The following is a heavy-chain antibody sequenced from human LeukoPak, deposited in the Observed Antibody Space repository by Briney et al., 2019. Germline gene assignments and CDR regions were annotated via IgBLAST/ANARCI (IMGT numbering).Heavy chain of an antibody. V-gene: IGHV3-53*01. Sequence: PEGSLRLSCAASGFTVSSNDMSWVRQAPGKGLEWVSVIYAGGNTYYADSVKGRFTISRDNSKNTVSLQMNSLRAEDTAVYYCARDALGSGWYGNDYWGQGTLVTVSS. D-gene: IGHD6-19*01. CDR1: GFTVSSND. J-gene: IGHJ4*02. CDR2: IYAGGNT. CDR3: ARDALGSGWYGNDY.